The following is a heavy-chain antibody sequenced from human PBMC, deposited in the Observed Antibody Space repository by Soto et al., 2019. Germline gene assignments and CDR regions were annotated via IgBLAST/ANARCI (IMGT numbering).Heavy chain of an antibody. CDR2: INPSGGST. Sequence: ASVKVSCKASGYTFTSYYMHWVRQAPGQGLEWMGIINPSGGSTSYAQKFQGRVTMTRDTSTSTVYMELSSLRSEDTAVYYCARDGNIVVVPAGGSAHYYYGMYVRAQRTTVTVSS. V-gene: IGHV1-46*01. D-gene: IGHD2-2*01. J-gene: IGHJ6*02. CDR3: ARDGNIVVVPAGGSAHYYYGMYV. CDR1: GYTFTSYY.